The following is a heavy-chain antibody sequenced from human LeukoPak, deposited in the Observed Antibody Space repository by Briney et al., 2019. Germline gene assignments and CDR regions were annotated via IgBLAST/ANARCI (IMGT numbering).Heavy chain of an antibody. Sequence: PSETLSLTCTVSSGSISSSTYYSGWIRQPPGKGLEWIGSFYYSGSTYYNPSLKSRVSISVDTSKNQFSLKLSSVTAADTAVYYCARAGVRDVNVIDGFYIWGQGTMVTVSS. CDR1: SGSISSSTYY. J-gene: IGHJ3*02. D-gene: IGHD3-10*01. CDR2: FYYSGST. CDR3: ARAGVRDVNVIDGFYI. V-gene: IGHV4-39*07.